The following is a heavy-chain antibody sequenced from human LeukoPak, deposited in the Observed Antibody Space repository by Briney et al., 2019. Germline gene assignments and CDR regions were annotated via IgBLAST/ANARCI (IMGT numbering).Heavy chain of an antibody. CDR1: GYTFTTYG. V-gene: IGHV1-18*01. D-gene: IGHD1-26*01. CDR2: ISTYNGDT. J-gene: IGHJ4*02. CDR3: ARGSYHDY. Sequence: ASVKVSCKTSGYTFTTYGITWVRQAPGQGLEWMGWISTYNGDTIHTQKLQGRVTMTTDTSTTTGYKELRSLRSDDTAVYYCARGSYHDYWGQGTLVTVSS.